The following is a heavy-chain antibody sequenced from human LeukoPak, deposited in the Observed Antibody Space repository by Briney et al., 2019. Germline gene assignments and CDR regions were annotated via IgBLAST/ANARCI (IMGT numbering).Heavy chain of an antibody. J-gene: IGHJ6*02. Sequence: GGSLRLSCAASGFTFSSYAMSWVRQAPGKGLEWVAVISYDGSNKYYADSVKGRFTISRDNSKNTLYLQMNSLRAEDTAVYYCAKDPRMGVIAACMDVWGQGTTVTVSS. V-gene: IGHV3-30*18. CDR2: ISYDGSNK. D-gene: IGHD6-25*01. CDR1: GFTFSSYA. CDR3: AKDPRMGVIAACMDV.